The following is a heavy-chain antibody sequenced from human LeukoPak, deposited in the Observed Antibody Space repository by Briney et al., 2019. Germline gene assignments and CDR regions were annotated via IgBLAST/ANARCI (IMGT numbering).Heavy chain of an antibody. CDR1: GYSISSGYY. V-gene: IGHV4-38-2*02. D-gene: IGHD1-26*01. CDR2: IYHSGST. Sequence: SETLSLTCTVSGYSISSGYYWGWIRQPPGKGLEWIGSIYHSGSTYYNPSLKSRVTISVDTSKNQFSLKLSSVTAADTAVYYCARRSYCDYWGQGTLVTVSS. CDR3: ARRSYCDY. J-gene: IGHJ4*02.